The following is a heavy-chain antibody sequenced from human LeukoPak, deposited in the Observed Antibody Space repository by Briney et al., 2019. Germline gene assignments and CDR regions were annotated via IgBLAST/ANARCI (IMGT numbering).Heavy chain of an antibody. V-gene: IGHV3-7*01. CDR1: GFTFSSYW. CDR3: AREAKTVAARPDY. J-gene: IGHJ4*02. CDR2: IKQDGSEK. Sequence: PGGSLRLSCAASGFTFSSYWMSWVRQAPGKGLEWVANIKQDGSEKYYVDSVKGRFTISRDNAKNSLYLQMKGLRAEDTAVYFCAREAKTVAARPDYWGQGTLVTVSS. D-gene: IGHD6-6*01.